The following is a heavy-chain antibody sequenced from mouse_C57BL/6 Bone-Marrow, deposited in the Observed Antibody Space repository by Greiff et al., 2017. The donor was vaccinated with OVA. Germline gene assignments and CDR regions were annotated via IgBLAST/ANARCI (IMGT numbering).Heavy chain of an antibody. D-gene: IGHD2-3*01. J-gene: IGHJ1*03. CDR1: GYTFTDYY. CDR3: ARGVTTYGPWYFDV. Sequence: EVQLQQSGPELVKPGASVKISCKASGYTFTDYYMNWVKQSHGKSLEWIGDINPNNGGTSYNQKFKGKATLTVDKSSSTAYMELRSLTSEDSAVYYCARGVTTYGPWYFDVWGTGTTVTVSS. V-gene: IGHV1-26*01. CDR2: INPNNGGT.